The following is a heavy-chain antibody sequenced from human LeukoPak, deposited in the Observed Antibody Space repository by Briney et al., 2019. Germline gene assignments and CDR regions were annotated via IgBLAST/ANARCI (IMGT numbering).Heavy chain of an antibody. J-gene: IGHJ4*02. CDR1: GFSFSSYA. Sequence: GGSLRLSCAASGFSFSSYAMHWVRQAPGKGLEWVAVISYDGSNKYYADSVKGRFTISRDNSKNTLYLQMNSLRAEDTAVYYCTTDRWYFDRYWGQGTLVTVSS. CDR2: ISYDGSNK. D-gene: IGHD3-9*01. CDR3: TTDRWYFDRY. V-gene: IGHV3-30-3*01.